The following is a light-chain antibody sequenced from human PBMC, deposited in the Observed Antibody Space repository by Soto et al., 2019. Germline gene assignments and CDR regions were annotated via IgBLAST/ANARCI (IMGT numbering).Light chain of an antibody. J-gene: IGKJ4*01. CDR1: QSVSTK. CDR3: QHYNNGHPPVT. CDR2: GAS. V-gene: IGKV3-15*01. Sequence: DIVLTQSPVTVSVSPGERATLSCRASQSVSTKLAWYQHKLGQAPRLLIYGASTRVTGIAARFSGSGSGTDFNLTINYLKSEDSGTYYCQHYNNGHPPVTFGGGTKVEI.